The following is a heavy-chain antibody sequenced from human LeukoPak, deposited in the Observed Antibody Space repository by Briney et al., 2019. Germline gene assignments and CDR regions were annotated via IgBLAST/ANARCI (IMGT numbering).Heavy chain of an antibody. V-gene: IGHV1-69*11. D-gene: IGHD1-26*01. J-gene: IGHJ4*02. CDR2: IFPILATA. CDR1: GGTFSSYA. Sequence: SVKVSCKASGGTFSSYAISWVRQAPGQGLEWMGRIFPILATANYAQKFQGRVTITADESTSTAYMELSSLRSEDTAVYYCARESGSYEAYFDYWGQGTLVTVSS. CDR3: ARESGSYEAYFDY.